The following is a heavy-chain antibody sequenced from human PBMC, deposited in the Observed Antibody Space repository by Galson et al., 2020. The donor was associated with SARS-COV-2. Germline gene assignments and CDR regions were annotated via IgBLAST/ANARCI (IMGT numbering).Heavy chain of an antibody. D-gene: IGHD6-13*01. J-gene: IGHJ3*02. CDR1: GFTFSSYG. V-gene: IGHV3-33*01. CDR2: IWYDGSNK. CDR3: ARDFGLIAAAVENDAFDI. Sequence: LSLTCAASGFTFSSYGMHWVRQAPGKGLEWVAVIWYDGSNKYYADSVKGRFTISRDNSKNTLYLQMNSLRAEDTAVYYCARDFGLIAAAVENDAFDIWGQGTMVTVSS.